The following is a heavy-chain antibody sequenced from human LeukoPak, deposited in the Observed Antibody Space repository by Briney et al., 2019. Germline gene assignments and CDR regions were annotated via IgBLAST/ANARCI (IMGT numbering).Heavy chain of an antibody. J-gene: IGHJ4*02. Sequence: ASVKVSCKASGYTFTSYDINWVRQATGQGLEWMGWLNPTSGNTGYAQRFQGRVTMTRNTSISTAYMELSSVRSEDTAVYYSASGGGGSGSYYHDYWGQGTMVTVSS. CDR2: LNPTSGNT. V-gene: IGHV1-8*01. CDR1: GYTFTSYD. D-gene: IGHD3-10*01. CDR3: ASGGGGSGSYYHDY.